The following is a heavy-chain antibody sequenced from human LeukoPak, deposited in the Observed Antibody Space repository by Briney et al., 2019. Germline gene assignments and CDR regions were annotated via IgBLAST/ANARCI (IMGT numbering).Heavy chain of an antibody. Sequence: PGGSLRLSCAASGFTFSSYSMNWVRQAPGKGLEWVSYISSSSSTIYYADSVKGRFTISRDNAKNSLYLQMNSLRDEDTAVYYCARDYYGSGSPMMLYYYYGVDVWGQGTTVTVSS. CDR3: ARDYYGSGSPMMLYYYYGVDV. D-gene: IGHD3-10*01. CDR1: GFTFSSYS. J-gene: IGHJ6*02. V-gene: IGHV3-48*02. CDR2: ISSSSSTI.